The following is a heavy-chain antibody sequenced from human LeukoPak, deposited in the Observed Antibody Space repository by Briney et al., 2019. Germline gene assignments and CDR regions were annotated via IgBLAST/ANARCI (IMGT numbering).Heavy chain of an antibody. V-gene: IGHV3-30*02. CDR2: ISFDGSQK. CDR3: AKDTIPGWPDYGMDV. Sequence: GGSLRLSCAASGFTFSNYGMHWVRQAPGKGLEWVALISFDGSQKYYADSVKGRFTISRDNSKNTLYLQMNSLRAEDTAVYYCAKDTIPGWPDYGMDVWGQGTTVTVSS. D-gene: IGHD5-24*01. CDR1: GFTFSNYG. J-gene: IGHJ6*02.